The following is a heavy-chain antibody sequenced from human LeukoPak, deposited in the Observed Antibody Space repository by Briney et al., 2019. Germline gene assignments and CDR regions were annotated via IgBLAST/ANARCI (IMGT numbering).Heavy chain of an antibody. J-gene: IGHJ4*02. CDR2: ISAYNGNT. Sequence: ASVKVSCKASGYTFTSYGISWVRQAPGQGLEWMGWISAYNGNTNYAQKLQGRVTMTTGTSTSTAYMELRSLRSDDTAVYYCARANRLSLAVAGAYWGQGTLVTVSS. CDR3: ARANRLSLAVAGAY. D-gene: IGHD6-19*01. CDR1: GYTFTSYG. V-gene: IGHV1-18*01.